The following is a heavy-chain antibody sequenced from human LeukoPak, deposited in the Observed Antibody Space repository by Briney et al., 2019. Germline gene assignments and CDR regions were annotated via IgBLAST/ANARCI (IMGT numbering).Heavy chain of an antibody. D-gene: IGHD4-17*01. CDR1: GFTFSAFA. V-gene: IGHV3-23*01. Sequence: GGSLRLSCAASGFTFSAFAMNWVRQAPGKGLEWVSFISRSDGTACYADSVKGRLNISRVNSKNLLYPQMNSLRSEDTAQYFCARDDYGDWPPLFDYWGQGTLVTVSS. J-gene: IGHJ4*02. CDR3: ARDDYGDWPPLFDY. CDR2: ISRSDGTA.